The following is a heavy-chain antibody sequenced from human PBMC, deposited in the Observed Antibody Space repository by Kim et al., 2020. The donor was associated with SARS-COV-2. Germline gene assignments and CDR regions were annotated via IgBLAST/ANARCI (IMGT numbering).Heavy chain of an antibody. Sequence: GGSLRLSCAASGFTFDDYGMSWVRQAPGKGLEWVSGINWNGGSTGYADSVKGRFTISRDNAKNSLYLQMNSLRAEDTALYHCARVYMEYSSGYYHFDYWGQGTLVTVSS. D-gene: IGHD3-22*01. CDR1: GFTFDDYG. CDR3: ARVYMEYSSGYYHFDY. J-gene: IGHJ4*02. CDR2: INWNGGST. V-gene: IGHV3-20*01.